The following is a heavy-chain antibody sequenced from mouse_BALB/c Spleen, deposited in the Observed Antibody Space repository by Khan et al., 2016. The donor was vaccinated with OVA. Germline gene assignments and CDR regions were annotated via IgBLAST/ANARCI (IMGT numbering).Heavy chain of an antibody. J-gene: IGHJ4*01. CDR2: IWGGGGT. D-gene: IGHD2-14*01. Sequence: VELVESGPGLVAPSQSLSITCTVSGFSLSRYNVNWVRQPPGKGLEWLGMIWGGGGTDYTSALKSRLSISKDDSKRQVFLKMNSLQTDDTAMYXCTRAYYRYDGYDAMDYWGQGTSVTVSA. CDR3: TRAYYRYDGYDAMDY. V-gene: IGHV2-6-4*01. CDR1: GFSLSRYN.